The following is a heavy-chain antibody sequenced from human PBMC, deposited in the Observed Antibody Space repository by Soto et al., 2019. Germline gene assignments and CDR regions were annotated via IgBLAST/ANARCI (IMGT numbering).Heavy chain of an antibody. V-gene: IGHV4-59*01. CDR1: GGSISNYY. Sequence: GPLEASETLSLTCTVSGGSISNYYWSWIRQPPGKGLEWIGFIYYSGSTNYNPSLKSRVTISVDTSKNQFSLKLSSVTAADTAVYYCASIGSSGYIDYWGQGTLVTVSS. J-gene: IGHJ4*02. D-gene: IGHD3-22*01. CDR3: ASIGSSGYIDY. CDR2: IYYSGST.